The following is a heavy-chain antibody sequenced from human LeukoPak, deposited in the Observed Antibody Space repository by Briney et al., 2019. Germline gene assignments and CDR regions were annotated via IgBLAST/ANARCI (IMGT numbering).Heavy chain of an antibody. V-gene: IGHV5-51*01. CDR1: GYSFTTYW. J-gene: IGHJ4*02. Sequence: MHGESLKISCKGSGYSFTTYWIGWVRQMPGKGLEWMGIIYPGDSETRYSPSFQGQVTISADKSIGTAYLQWSSLKASDTAMYYCVRSRGYSYGYSYYFDYWGQGTLVTVSS. D-gene: IGHD5-18*01. CDR3: VRSRGYSYGYSYYFDY. CDR2: IYPGDSET.